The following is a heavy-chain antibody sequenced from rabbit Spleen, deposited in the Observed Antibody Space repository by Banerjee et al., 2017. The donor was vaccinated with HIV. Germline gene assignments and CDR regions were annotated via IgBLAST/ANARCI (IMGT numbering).Heavy chain of an antibody. CDR3: ARDTSSSFSSHGMDL. J-gene: IGHJ6*01. CDR2: IDTGSSGFT. CDR1: GVSFSGNSY. D-gene: IGHD1-1*01. Sequence: QSLEESGGDLVKPGASLTLTCIASGVSFSGNSYMCWVRQAPGKGLEWIACIDTGSSGFTYFASWAKGRFTISKASSTTVTLQVTSLTAADTATYFCARDTSSSFSSHGMDLWGPGTLVTVS. V-gene: IGHV1S40*01.